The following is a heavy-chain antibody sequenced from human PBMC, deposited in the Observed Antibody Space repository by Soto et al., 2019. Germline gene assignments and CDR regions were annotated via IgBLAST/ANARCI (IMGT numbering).Heavy chain of an antibody. D-gene: IGHD6-13*01. CDR2: IYYSGST. CDR1: GGSISSYY. CDR3: ARIVIAAAGTPDAFDI. J-gene: IGHJ3*02. V-gene: IGHV4-59*12. Sequence: SETLSLTCTVSGGSISSYYWTWIRQPPGKGLEWIGYIYYSGSTNYNPSLKSRVTISVDTSKNQFSLKLSSVTAADTAVYYCARIVIAAAGTPDAFDIWGQGTMVNGS.